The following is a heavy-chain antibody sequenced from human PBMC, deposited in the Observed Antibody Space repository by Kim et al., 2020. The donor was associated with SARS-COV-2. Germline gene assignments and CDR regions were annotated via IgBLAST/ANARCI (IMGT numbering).Heavy chain of an antibody. J-gene: IGHJ4*02. D-gene: IGHD3-10*01. CDR1: GYTFTSYG. CDR2: ISAYNGNT. CDR3: ARSGALWFGGVLGAVARRFDY. V-gene: IGHV1-18*01. Sequence: ASVKVSCKASGYTFTSYGISWVRQAPGQGLEWMGWISAYNGNTNYAQKLQGRVTMTTDTSTSTDYMALRSLRSDDTAVYYCARSGALWFGGVLGAVARRFDYWGQGTLVTVSS.